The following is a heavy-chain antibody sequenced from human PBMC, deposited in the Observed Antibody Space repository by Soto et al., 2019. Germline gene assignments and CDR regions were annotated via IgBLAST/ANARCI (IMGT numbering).Heavy chain of an antibody. J-gene: IGHJ6*02. CDR2: IYYSGST. CDR3: ASDPYDFWSGYGRPDGYYYYYGMDV. CDR1: GGSISSGGYY. D-gene: IGHD3-3*01. Sequence: SETLSLTCTVSGGSISSGGYYWSWIRQHPGKGLEWIGYIYYSGSTYYNPSLKSRVTISVDTSKNQFSLKLSSVTAADTAVYYCASDPYDFWSGYGRPDGYYYYYGMDVWGQGTTVTVSS. V-gene: IGHV4-31*03.